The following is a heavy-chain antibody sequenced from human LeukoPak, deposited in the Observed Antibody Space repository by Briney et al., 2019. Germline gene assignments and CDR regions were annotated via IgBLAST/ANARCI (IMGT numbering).Heavy chain of an antibody. D-gene: IGHD3-16*02. CDR2: INHSGST. CDR3: ARGLTVYDYIWGSYRSRSWFDP. Sequence: SETLSLSCAVYGGSFSGYYWSWIRHPPGKGLEWIGEINHSGSTKYNPSLKSRVTISVDTSKNQFSLKLSSVTAADTAVYYCARGLTVYDYIWGSYRSRSWFDPWGQGTLVTVSS. V-gene: IGHV4-34*01. J-gene: IGHJ5*02. CDR1: GGSFSGYY.